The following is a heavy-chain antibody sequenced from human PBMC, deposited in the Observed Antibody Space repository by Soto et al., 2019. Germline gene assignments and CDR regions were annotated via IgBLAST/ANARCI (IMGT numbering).Heavy chain of an antibody. V-gene: IGHV4-31*03. J-gene: IGHJ4*02. CDR1: GGSVSSGAYY. CDR2: ISYIGST. D-gene: IGHD6-19*01. CDR3: ARGLGFGSGGYLHCFDY. Sequence: QVQLQESGPGLVKPSQTLSLTCSVSGGSVSSGAYYWNWIRQHPGKGLEWIGYISYIGSTYYNPSLKSRVTISVDTSKNQFSLKLSSVTAADTAVYYCARGLGFGSGGYLHCFDYWCQGTLVTVSS.